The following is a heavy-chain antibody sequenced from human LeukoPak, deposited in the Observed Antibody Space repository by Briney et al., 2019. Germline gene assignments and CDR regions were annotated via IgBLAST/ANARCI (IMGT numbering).Heavy chain of an antibody. J-gene: IGHJ4*02. CDR3: ALLSGGTFDY. D-gene: IGHD2/OR15-2a*01. Sequence: GGSLRLSCAASWFVVTANYLAWARQAPGKGLEWVSTISNGGDPFYGDSVKGRSTISRDESTNTFSLQLDSLRVEDMGVYYCALLSGGTFDYWGQGTQVTVAS. CDR2: ISNGGDP. V-gene: IGHV3-53*01. CDR1: WFVVTANY.